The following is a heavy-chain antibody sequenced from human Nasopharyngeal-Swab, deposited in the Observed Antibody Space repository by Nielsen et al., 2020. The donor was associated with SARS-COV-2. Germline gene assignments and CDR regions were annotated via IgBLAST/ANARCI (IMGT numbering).Heavy chain of an antibody. CDR3: AKDRLKGYYYDM. V-gene: IGHV3-7*01. D-gene: IGHD3-22*01. CDR2: IKQDGSEK. Sequence: GESLKISCAASGFTFSSYWMSWVRQAPGKGLEWVANIKQDGSEKYYVDSVKGRFTISRDNSKNTLYLQMSSLRAEDTAVYYCAKDRLKGYYYDMWGQGTLVTVSS. J-gene: IGHJ4*02. CDR1: GFTFSSYW.